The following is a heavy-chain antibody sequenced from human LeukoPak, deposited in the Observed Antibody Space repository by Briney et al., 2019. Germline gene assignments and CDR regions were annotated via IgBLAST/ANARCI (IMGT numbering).Heavy chain of an antibody. V-gene: IGHV3-33*01. CDR1: GLTFSSHG. CDR3: ARDYSYGTLDY. J-gene: IGHJ4*02. Sequence: GGSLRLSCVASGLTFSSHGFHWVRQAPGKGLEWVAVIWYDGSKTYYADSVKGRFTISRDDPKNTLYLQMNSLRAEDTAVYFCARDYSYGTLDYWGQGPLVTVSS. D-gene: IGHD3-16*02. CDR2: IWYDGSKT.